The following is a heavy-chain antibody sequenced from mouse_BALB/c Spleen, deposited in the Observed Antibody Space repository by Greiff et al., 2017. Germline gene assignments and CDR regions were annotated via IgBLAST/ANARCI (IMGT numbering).Heavy chain of an antibody. D-gene: IGHD1-2*01. V-gene: IGHV5-4*02. Sequence: EVKLMESGGGLVKPGGSLKLSCAASGFTFSDYYMYWVRQTPEKRLEWVATISDGGSYTYYPDSVKGRFTISRDNAKNNLYLQMSSLKSEDTAMYYCARGGITTATGAMDYWGQGTSVTVSS. CDR3: ARGGITTATGAMDY. J-gene: IGHJ4*01. CDR2: ISDGGSYT. CDR1: GFTFSDYY.